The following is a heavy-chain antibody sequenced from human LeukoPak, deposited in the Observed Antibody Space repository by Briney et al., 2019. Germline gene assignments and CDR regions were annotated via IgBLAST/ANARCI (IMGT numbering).Heavy chain of an antibody. V-gene: IGHV3-7*03. Sequence: GGSLRLSCAASGFTFSSYWMTWVRRTPGKGLEWVANINQDGSEKSYVDSVKGRFTISRDNTKNSLYLQMNSLRVEDTALYYCARGSGHDRVYYYGMDVWGQGTTVTVSS. CDR2: INQDGSEK. J-gene: IGHJ6*02. CDR3: ARGSGHDRVYYYGMDV. D-gene: IGHD5-12*01. CDR1: GFTFSSYW.